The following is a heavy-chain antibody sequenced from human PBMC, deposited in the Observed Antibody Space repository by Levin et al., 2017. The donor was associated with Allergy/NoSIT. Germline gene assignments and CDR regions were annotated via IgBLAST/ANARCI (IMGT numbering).Heavy chain of an antibody. V-gene: IGHV4-59*01. CDR3: ARDRRTVISPYYYFDL. CDR2: ISSRGNT. Sequence: SQTLSLTCTVSGGSISSYYWSWIRQPPGKGLEWIGYISSRGNTNYNPSLKGRVTMSIDTSKNQFSMELSSVTTADTAIYFCARDRRTVISPYYYFDLWGRGTLVTVSS. CDR1: GGSISSYY. J-gene: IGHJ2*01. D-gene: IGHD2-21*01.